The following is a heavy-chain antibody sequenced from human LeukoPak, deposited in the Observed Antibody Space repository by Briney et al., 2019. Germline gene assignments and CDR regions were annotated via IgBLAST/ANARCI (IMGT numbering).Heavy chain of an antibody. D-gene: IGHD2-21*02. CDR3: GVYGGDWRFDF. Sequence: GSLRLSCAASGFTFDDYGMTIVRQPPGKGLEWVGEITYRGSGNYNPSLKGRATISINVSQRQFSLSLRSVTAADTATYCCGVYGGDWRFDFWGQGTPITVSS. CDR1: GFTFDDYG. CDR2: ITYRGSG. J-gene: IGHJ4*02. V-gene: IGHV4-34*08.